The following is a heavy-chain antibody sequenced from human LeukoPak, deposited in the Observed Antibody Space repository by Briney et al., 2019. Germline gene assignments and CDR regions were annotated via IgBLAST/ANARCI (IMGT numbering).Heavy chain of an antibody. CDR3: AKKKSGYEFDAFDI. D-gene: IGHD5-12*01. J-gene: IGHJ3*02. V-gene: IGHV3-23*01. CDR1: GFTFSSYA. CDR2: ISGGGGGT. Sequence: PGGSLRLSCAASGFTFSSYAMSWVRQAPGKGLEWVSAISGGGGGTYYADSVKGRCTLSRDNSKNTLYLQMNSLRAEDTAVYYCAKKKSGYEFDAFDIWGQGTMVTVSS.